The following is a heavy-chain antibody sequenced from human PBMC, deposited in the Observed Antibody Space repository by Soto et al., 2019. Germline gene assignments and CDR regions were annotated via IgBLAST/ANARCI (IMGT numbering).Heavy chain of an antibody. V-gene: IGHV3-23*01. J-gene: IGHJ4*02. CDR2: ISGSGDST. CDR3: AKDPGYYDFWSGYSEY. CDR1: GFTFSNYA. D-gene: IGHD3-3*01. Sequence: PGGSLRLSCAASGFTFSNYAMSWVRQAPGKGLEWVSAISGSGDSTHYADSVKGRFTISRDNSKNTLYLQMNSLRAEDTAVYYCAKDPGYYDFWSGYSEYWGQGTLVTVSS.